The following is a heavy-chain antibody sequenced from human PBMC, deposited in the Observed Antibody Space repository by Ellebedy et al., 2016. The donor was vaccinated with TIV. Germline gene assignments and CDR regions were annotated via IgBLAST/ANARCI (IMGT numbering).Heavy chain of an antibody. CDR2: INSDGSTT. J-gene: IGHJ6*02. D-gene: IGHD6-19*01. V-gene: IGHV3-74*01. CDR1: GFTFSTYW. CDR3: GRTIAVAGTNYYYHGMDV. Sequence: PGGSLRLSCAASGFTFSTYWMHWVRQAPGKGLVWVSHINSDGSTTSYADSVKGRFTISRDNAKNTLYLKMNSMRDEDTAAYYCGRTIAVAGTNYYYHGMDVWGQGTTVTVSS.